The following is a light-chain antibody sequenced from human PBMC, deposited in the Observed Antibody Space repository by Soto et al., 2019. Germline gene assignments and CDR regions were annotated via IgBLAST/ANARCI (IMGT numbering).Light chain of an antibody. CDR3: KSYAGSNTYV. V-gene: IGLV2-8*01. CDR1: SSDVGGYDY. J-gene: IGLJ1*01. CDR2: EVT. Sequence: QSVLTQPPSASGSPGQSVTISCTGTSSDVGGYDYVSWYQQRPGKAPKLLIHEVTKRPSGVPDRFSGSKSGNTASLTVSGLQAADEADYFCKSYAGSNTYVFGSGTKVTVL.